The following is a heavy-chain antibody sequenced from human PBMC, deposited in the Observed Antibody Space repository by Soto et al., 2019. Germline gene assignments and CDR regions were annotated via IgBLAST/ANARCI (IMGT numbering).Heavy chain of an antibody. CDR2: INQDGRDT. V-gene: IGHV3-7*01. CDR3: ATYHDDEWESYRHRY. D-gene: IGHD3-16*02. CDR1: GLAFRSFL. J-gene: IGHJ4*02. Sequence: PGGSLRLSCSASGLAFRSFLMSWVRQAPGGGLEWVANINQDGRDTYYSDSVRDRFTISRDNAANSLFLHLNSLGAEDTAVYYCATYHDDEWESYRHRYWGQGTLVTVXS.